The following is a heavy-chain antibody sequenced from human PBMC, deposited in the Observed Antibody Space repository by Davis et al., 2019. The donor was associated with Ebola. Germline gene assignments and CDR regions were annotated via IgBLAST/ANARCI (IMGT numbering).Heavy chain of an antibody. J-gene: IGHJ4*02. CDR3: GGAWD. V-gene: IGHV3-23*01. CDR2: ISSNGDTA. CDR1: GFTFSSYS. D-gene: IGHD1-26*01. Sequence: GESLKISCAASGFTFSSYSMDWVRQAPGKGLDWVSRISSNGDTAYYADSVRGRFTISRDNSRNTLYLQMNNLRAEDPALYYCGGAWDWGQGTLVTVSS.